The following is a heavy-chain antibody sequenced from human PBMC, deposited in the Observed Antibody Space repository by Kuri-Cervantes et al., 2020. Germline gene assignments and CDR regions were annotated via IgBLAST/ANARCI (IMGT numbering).Heavy chain of an antibody. CDR1: GFTFSSYS. J-gene: IGHJ4*02. D-gene: IGHD3-9*01. CDR3: AKSGYYDILTGYLSH. CDR2: ISGSGDRT. Sequence: GGSLRLSCAASGFTFSSYSMNWVRQAPGKGLEWVSAISGSGDRTCYADSMKGRVTLSRDDSKNTLYLQMNNLRAEDTAVYYCAKSGYYDILTGYLSHWGQGTLVTVSS. V-gene: IGHV3-23*01.